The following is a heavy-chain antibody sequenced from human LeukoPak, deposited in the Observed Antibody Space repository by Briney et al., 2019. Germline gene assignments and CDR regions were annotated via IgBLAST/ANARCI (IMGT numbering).Heavy chain of an antibody. D-gene: IGHD3-3*01. CDR1: GYTSTSYD. CDR3: ARSGGYDFWSGYYRVSYYYGMDV. V-gene: IGHV1-8*01. Sequence: ASVKVSCKASGYTSTSYDINWVRQATGQGLEWMGWMNPNSGNTGYAQKFQGRVTMTRNTSISTAYMELSSLRSEDTAVYYCARSGGYDFWSGYYRVSYYYGMDVWGQGTTVTVSS. J-gene: IGHJ6*02. CDR2: MNPNSGNT.